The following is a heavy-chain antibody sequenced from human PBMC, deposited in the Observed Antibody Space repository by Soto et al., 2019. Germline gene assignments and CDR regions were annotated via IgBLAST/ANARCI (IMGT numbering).Heavy chain of an antibody. V-gene: IGHV1-69*13. D-gene: IGHD3-22*01. CDR1: GGTFSSYA. J-gene: IGHJ4*02. CDR2: IIPIFGTA. CDR3: ARPKIRDYYDSSGYLDY. Sequence: SVKVSCKASGGTFSSYAISWVRQAPGQGLEWMGGIIPIFGTANYAQKFQGRVTITADESTSTAYMELSSLRSEDTAVYYCARPKIRDYYDSSGYLDYWGQGTLVTVSS.